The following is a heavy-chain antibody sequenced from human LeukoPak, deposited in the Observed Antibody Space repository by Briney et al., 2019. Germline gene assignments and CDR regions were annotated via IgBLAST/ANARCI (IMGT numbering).Heavy chain of an antibody. D-gene: IGHD3-22*01. CDR2: ISAYNGNT. Sequence: YTFTXXXISWXXQAPGQGLEWMGWISAYNGNTNYAQKLQGRVTMTTDTSTSTAYMELRSLRSDDTAVYYCARDPYDSSGYYPDYWGRGTLVTVSS. V-gene: IGHV1-18*01. J-gene: IGHJ4*02. CDR1: YTFTXXX. CDR3: ARDPYDSSGYYPDY.